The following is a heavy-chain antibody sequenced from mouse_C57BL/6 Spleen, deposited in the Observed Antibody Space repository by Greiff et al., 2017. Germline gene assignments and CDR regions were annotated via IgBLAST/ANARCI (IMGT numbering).Heavy chain of an antibody. V-gene: IGHV1-15*01. Sequence: QVQLKQSGAELVRPGASVTLSCKASGYTFTDYEMHWVKQTPVHGLEWIGAIDPETGGTAYNQKFKGKAILTADKSSSTAYMELRSLTSEDSAVYYCTRKVLSIAMDYWGQGTSVTVSS. CDR2: IDPETGGT. J-gene: IGHJ4*01. D-gene: IGHD1-3*01. CDR1: GYTFTDYE. CDR3: TRKVLSIAMDY.